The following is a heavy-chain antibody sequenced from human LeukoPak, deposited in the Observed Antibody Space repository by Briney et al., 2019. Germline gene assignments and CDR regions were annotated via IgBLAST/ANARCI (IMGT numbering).Heavy chain of an antibody. J-gene: IGHJ6*03. CDR3: ATSRGSYYMDV. D-gene: IGHD1-26*01. CDR1: GFTFSSYA. V-gene: IGHV3-23*01. CDR2: ISCSGGST. Sequence: SGGSLRLSCAASGFTFSSYAMSWVRQAPGKGLEWVSAISCSGGSTYYADSVKGRFTISRDNSKNTLYLQMNSLRVEDTAVYYCATSRGSYYMDVWGKGTTVTVSS.